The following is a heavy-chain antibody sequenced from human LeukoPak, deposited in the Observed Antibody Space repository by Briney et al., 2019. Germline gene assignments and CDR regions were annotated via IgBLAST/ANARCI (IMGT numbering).Heavy chain of an antibody. CDR1: GFTFGSYG. CDR3: AKAHPRSWIDI. CDR2: ISWNSGVI. J-gene: IGHJ3*02. Sequence: GGSLRLSCAASGFTFGSYGMSWVRQAPGKGLEWVSGISWNSGVIAYADSVKSRFTISRDNAKNSLYLQMNSLRAEDTALYYCAKAHPRSWIDIWGQGTMVTVSS. V-gene: IGHV3-9*01. D-gene: IGHD6-13*01.